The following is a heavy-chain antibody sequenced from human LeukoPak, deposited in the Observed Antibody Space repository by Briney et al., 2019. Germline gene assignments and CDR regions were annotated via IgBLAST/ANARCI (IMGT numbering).Heavy chain of an antibody. CDR1: GSSISSSSYY. CDR2: IYYRGST. CDR3: ARDYPGLDIFDY. V-gene: IGHV4-39*07. Sequence: SETLSLTCTVSGSSISSSSYYWGWIRQPPGKGLECIGSIYYRGSTYYHPSLKSRVTISVDTSKNQFSLKLSSVTAADSPVYYCARDYPGLDIFDYWGQGTLVTVSS. J-gene: IGHJ4*02. D-gene: IGHD3/OR15-3a*01.